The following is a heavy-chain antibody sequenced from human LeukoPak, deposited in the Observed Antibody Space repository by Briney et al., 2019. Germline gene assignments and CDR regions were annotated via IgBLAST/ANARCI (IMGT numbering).Heavy chain of an antibody. Sequence: SETLSLTCVVSGYSISSGSWWGWIRQPPGKGLEWIAYIYYTGSTYYNLSLKSRVTMSVDTSKNQFSLRLSSVTAVDTAVYYCARLSHGANSEFDYWGQGTLVTVSS. CDR3: ARLSHGANSEFDY. D-gene: IGHD4-23*01. CDR2: IYYTGST. CDR1: GYSISSGSW. V-gene: IGHV4-28*01. J-gene: IGHJ4*02.